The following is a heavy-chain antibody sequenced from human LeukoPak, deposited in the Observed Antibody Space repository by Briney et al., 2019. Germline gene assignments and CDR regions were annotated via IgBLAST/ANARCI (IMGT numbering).Heavy chain of an antibody. J-gene: IGHJ6*03. CDR3: AREGYSAYAYYYYFMDV. CDR2: ISSSSSTI. CDR1: GFTFSSYS. V-gene: IGHV3-48*02. Sequence: GGSLRLSCAASGFTFSSYSMNWVRQAPGKGLEWVSYISSSSSTIYYADSVKGRFTISRDNAKNSLYLQMNSLRDEDTAVYYCAREGYSAYAYYYYFMDVWGKGTTVTVSS. D-gene: IGHD5-12*01.